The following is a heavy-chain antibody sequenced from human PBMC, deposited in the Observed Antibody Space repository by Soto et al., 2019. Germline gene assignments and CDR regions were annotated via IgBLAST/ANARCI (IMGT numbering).Heavy chain of an antibody. CDR2: ISYDGSNK. Sequence: QVQLVESGGGVVQPGRSLRLSCAASGFTFSSYGMHWVRQAPGKGLEWVAVISYDGSNKYYADSVKGRFTNSRDNSKNTLYLQMNSLRAEDTAVYYCAKDLGVVVVALDVWGQGTTVTVSS. J-gene: IGHJ6*02. CDR3: AKDLGVVVVALDV. CDR1: GFTFSSYG. D-gene: IGHD2-15*01. V-gene: IGHV3-30*18.